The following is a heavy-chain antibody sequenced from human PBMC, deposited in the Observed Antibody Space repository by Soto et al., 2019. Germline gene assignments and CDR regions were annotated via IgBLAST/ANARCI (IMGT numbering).Heavy chain of an antibody. D-gene: IGHD3-16*01. CDR2: IYYSGST. V-gene: IGHV4-59*12. CDR1: GGSINSYY. J-gene: IGHJ5*02. Sequence: SETLSLTCTVSGGSINSYYWSWIRQPPGKGLEWIGYIYYSGSTNYNPSLKSRVIISVDRSKNQFSLKVRSVTAADTAVYYCARETYGDYVDYFDPSGQGIQVTVSS. CDR3: ARETYGDYVDYFDP.